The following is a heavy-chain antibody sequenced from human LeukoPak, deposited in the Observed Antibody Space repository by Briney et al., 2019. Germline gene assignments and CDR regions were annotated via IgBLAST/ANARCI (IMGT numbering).Heavy chain of an antibody. Sequence: ASVKVSCKASGYTFTGYYMHWVRQAPGQGREWMGWINPNSGGTNYAQKFQGRVTMTRDTSISTAYMELSRLRSDDTAVYYCARGIAAAGTGRTGFDYWGQGTLVTVSS. CDR2: INPNSGGT. J-gene: IGHJ4*02. CDR3: ARGIAAAGTGRTGFDY. V-gene: IGHV1-2*02. CDR1: GYTFTGYY. D-gene: IGHD6-13*01.